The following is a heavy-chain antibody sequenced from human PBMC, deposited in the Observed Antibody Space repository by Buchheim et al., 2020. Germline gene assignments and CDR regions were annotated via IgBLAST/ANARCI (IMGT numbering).Heavy chain of an antibody. V-gene: IGHV3-74*01. Sequence: EVHLVESGGELVQPGGSLRLSCAASGFIFSKYWIQWVRHATGKGLERVSFINTDGSTTGSADSVTGRFTISRDNARTTVSLHMTSLRVEDTAVYYCVRDRGWTAFDYWGQGTL. CDR1: GFIFSKYW. D-gene: IGHD6-19*01. CDR2: INTDGSTT. CDR3: VRDRGWTAFDY. J-gene: IGHJ4*02.